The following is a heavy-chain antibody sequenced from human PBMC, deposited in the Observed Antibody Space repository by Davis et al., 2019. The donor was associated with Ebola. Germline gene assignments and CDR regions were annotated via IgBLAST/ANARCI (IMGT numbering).Heavy chain of an antibody. CDR2: INTRGDAR. D-gene: IGHD3-10*02. CDR1: GFTFTSSS. J-gene: IGHJ4*02. Sequence: GESLKISCVTSGFTFTSSSFNWIRQLPGKGLEWIAHINTRGDARVYADSVRGRFTISRDDAANSLSLQMDSLKHEDTAVYYCVRDYLFAFDSWGQGTPVTVST. CDR3: VRDYLFAFDS. V-gene: IGHV3-48*02.